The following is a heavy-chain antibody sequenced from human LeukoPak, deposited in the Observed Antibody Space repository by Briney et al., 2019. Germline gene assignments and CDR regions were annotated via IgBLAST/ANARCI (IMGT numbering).Heavy chain of an antibody. D-gene: IGHD5-24*01. V-gene: IGHV1-2*04. CDR3: ASTIWSYYGMDV. Sequence: ASVKVPCKASGYTFTGYYMHWVRQAPGQGLEWMGWINPNSGGTNYAQKFQGWVTMTRDTSISTAYMELSRLRSDDMAVYYCASTIWSYYGMDVWGQGTTVTVSS. CDR2: INPNSGGT. CDR1: GYTFTGYY. J-gene: IGHJ6*02.